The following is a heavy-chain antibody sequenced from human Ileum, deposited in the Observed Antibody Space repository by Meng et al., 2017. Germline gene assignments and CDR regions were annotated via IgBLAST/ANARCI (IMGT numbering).Heavy chain of an antibody. Sequence: QVQLQESGPGLVKPSHTLSLTCTVSGGSISSGGYYWSWIRQHPGKGLEWIGYIYDSGSTYYNPSLKSRIAISGDTSKNQFSLNLSSVTAADTAVYYCARGGTAYFDYWGQGTLVTVSS. CDR3: ARGGTAYFDY. CDR2: IYDSGST. D-gene: IGHD1-1*01. V-gene: IGHV4-31*03. J-gene: IGHJ4*02. CDR1: GGSISSGGYY.